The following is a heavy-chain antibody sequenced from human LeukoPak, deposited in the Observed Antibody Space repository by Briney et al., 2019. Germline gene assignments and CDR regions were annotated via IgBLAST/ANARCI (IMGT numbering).Heavy chain of an antibody. CDR2: ISAYNGNT. Sequence: ASVKVSCKASGYTFTSYGISWVRQAPGQGLEWMGWISAYNGNTNYAQKLQGRVTMTTDTSTSTAYMELRSLRSDDTAVYYCARGGISLVDYGVYYFDYWGQGTLVTVSS. V-gene: IGHV1-18*01. J-gene: IGHJ4*02. D-gene: IGHD3-16*01. CDR1: GYTFTSYG. CDR3: ARGGISLVDYGVYYFDY.